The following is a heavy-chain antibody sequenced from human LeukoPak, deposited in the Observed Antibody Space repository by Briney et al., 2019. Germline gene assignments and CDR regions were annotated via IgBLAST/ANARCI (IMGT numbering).Heavy chain of an antibody. CDR2: IYTSGST. V-gene: IGHV4-4*07. CDR1: GGSISSYY. J-gene: IGHJ4*02. Sequence: SETLSLTCTVSGGSISSYYWSWIRQPAGKGLEWIRRIYTSGSTNYNPSLKSRVTMSVDTSKNQFSLKLSSVTAADTAVYYCARGHYYYDSSGYLDYWGQGTLVTVSS. CDR3: ARGHYYYDSSGYLDY. D-gene: IGHD3-22*01.